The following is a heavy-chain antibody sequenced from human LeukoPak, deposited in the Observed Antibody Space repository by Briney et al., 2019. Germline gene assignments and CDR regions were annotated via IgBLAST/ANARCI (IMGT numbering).Heavy chain of an antibody. J-gene: IGHJ4*02. Sequence: PGGSLRLSCAASGFSFSRSWMSWVRQAPGKGLEWVSHINEDGSDSYYVDSVKGRFTISRDNAKNTLYLQMNSLRVEDTAVYYCAGDEPTVTTGPPVGSWGQGTLVTVSS. CDR1: GFSFSRSW. V-gene: IGHV3-7*01. CDR2: INEDGSDS. CDR3: AGDEPTVTTGPPVGS. D-gene: IGHD4-17*01.